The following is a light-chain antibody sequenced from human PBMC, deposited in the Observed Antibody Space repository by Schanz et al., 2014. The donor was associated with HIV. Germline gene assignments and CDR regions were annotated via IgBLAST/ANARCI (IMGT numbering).Light chain of an antibody. V-gene: IGLV2-14*03. CDR3: QSFDSSVSGVV. CDR2: DVT. J-gene: IGLJ2*01. Sequence: QSALTQPTSVSGSPGQSITISCTGASMAFSSSNFVSWYQQHPGEAPRLIIYDVTSRPSGVSARFSASRFGDTASLTISGLQAEDEADYYCQSFDSSVSGVVFGGGTKLTVL. CDR1: SMAFSSSNF.